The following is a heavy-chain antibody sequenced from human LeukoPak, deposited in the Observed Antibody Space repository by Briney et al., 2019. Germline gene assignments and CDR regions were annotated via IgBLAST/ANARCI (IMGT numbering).Heavy chain of an antibody. CDR3: AAAIPLTNDYGDYVGYYYYGMDV. J-gene: IGHJ6*02. CDR2: IVVGSGNT. Sequence: SVKVSCKASGFTFTSSAVQWVRQARGQRPEWIGWIVVGSGNTNYAQKFQERVTITRDMSTSTAYMELSSLRSEDTAVYYCAAAIPLTNDYGDYVGYYYYGMDVWGQGTTVTVSS. V-gene: IGHV1-58*01. D-gene: IGHD4-17*01. CDR1: GFTFTSSA.